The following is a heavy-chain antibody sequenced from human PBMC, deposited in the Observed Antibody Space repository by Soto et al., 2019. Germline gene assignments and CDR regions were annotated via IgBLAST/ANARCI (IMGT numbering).Heavy chain of an antibody. J-gene: IGHJ4*01. CDR1: GYTLPELS. Sequence: AGVKVSCTVSGYTLPELSRHWVRQAPGKGLEWMGGFDPEDGETIYAQKFQGRVTMTEDTSTDPAYMELSSLRSENTVVYYCATGTVELSTMWAYRFDYWGHGTMVTVSS. D-gene: IGHD3-16*01. CDR3: ATGTVELSTMWAYRFDY. V-gene: IGHV1-24*01. CDR2: FDPEDGET.